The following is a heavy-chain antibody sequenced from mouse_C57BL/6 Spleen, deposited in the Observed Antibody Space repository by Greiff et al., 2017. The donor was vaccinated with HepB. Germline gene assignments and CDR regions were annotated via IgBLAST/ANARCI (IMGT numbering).Heavy chain of an antibody. V-gene: IGHV1-15*01. CDR2: IDPETGGT. CDR1: GYTFTDYE. CDR3: TRLLLRGGFDY. D-gene: IGHD1-1*01. J-gene: IGHJ2*01. Sequence: VQLQQSGAELVRPGASVTLSCKASGYTFTDYEMHWVKQTPVHGLEWIGAIDPETGGTAYNQKFKGKAILTADKSSSTAYMELRSLTSEDSAVYYCTRLLLRGGFDYWGQGTTLTVSS.